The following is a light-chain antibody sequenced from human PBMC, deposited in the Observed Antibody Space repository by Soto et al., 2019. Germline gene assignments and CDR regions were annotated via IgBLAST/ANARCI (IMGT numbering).Light chain of an antibody. CDR1: QSVSSSF. Sequence: EIVLTQSPGTLSLSPGERATLSCRASQSVSSSFLARYQQKPAQPPRLLIYGASSRATGIPDGFSGSGSGRDFTLTISRLEPKDFAVYYCQQYDSSPVTFGQGTKVEIK. J-gene: IGKJ1*01. V-gene: IGKV3-20*01. CDR2: GAS. CDR3: QQYDSSPVT.